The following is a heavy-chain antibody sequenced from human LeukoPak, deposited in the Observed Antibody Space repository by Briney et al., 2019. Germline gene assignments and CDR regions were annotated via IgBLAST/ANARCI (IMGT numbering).Heavy chain of an antibody. CDR3: AHRGGSGDFDY. D-gene: IGHD3-10*01. CDR2: IYWDEDK. V-gene: IGHV2-5*02. J-gene: IGHJ4*02. Sequence: SGPTLVKPTLTLTLTCTFSGFSLTTSGMGVGWIRQPPGKALEWLALIYWDEDKRYSPSLRSRVTITKDTSKNQVALAMTNMDPVDTATYYCAHRGGSGDFDYWGQGTLVTVSS. CDR1: GFSLTTSGMG.